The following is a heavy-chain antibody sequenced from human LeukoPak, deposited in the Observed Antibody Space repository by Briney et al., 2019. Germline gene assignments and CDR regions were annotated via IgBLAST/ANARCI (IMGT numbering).Heavy chain of an antibody. CDR3: ARDTGSGSAWSGGADY. CDR2: ISAYNGNT. Sequence: GASVKVSCKASDYTFTSYGVSWVRQAPGQGLEWMGWISAYNGNTNYAQKLQGRVTVTTDTSTNTAYMELRGLRSDDTAVYYCARDTGSGSAWSGGADYWGQGTLVTVSS. V-gene: IGHV1-18*01. D-gene: IGHD6-19*01. CDR1: DYTFTSYG. J-gene: IGHJ4*02.